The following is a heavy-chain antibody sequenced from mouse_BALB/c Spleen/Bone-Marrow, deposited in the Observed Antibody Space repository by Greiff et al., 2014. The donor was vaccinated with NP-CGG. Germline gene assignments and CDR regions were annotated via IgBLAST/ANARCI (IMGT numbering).Heavy chain of an antibody. D-gene: IGHD1-2*01. CDR2: INPGSGGT. J-gene: IGHJ4*01. CDR1: GYAFTNYL. CDR3: ARGGDYGFMDY. Sequence: QVQLQQPGAELVRPGTSVKVSCKASGYAFTNYLIEWVKQRPGQGLEWIGVINPGSGGTNYNEKFKGKATLTADKSSSTAYTQLSSLTSDDSAVYFCARGGDYGFMDYWGQGTSVTVSS. V-gene: IGHV1-54*01.